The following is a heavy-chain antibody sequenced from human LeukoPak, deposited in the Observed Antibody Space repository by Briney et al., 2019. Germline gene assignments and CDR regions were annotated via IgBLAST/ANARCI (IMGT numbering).Heavy chain of an antibody. CDR3: SRGRQFYYDSSGPKYYFDS. J-gene: IGHJ4*02. CDR2: IYTSGST. Sequence: NPSETLSLTCTVSGGSISKYYWSWIRQPAGKGLEWIGRIYTSGSTNYNPSLKSRATISLDTSKNQFSLKLSSVTDADTAVYYCSRGRQFYYDSSGPKYYFDSWGQGTLVTVSS. CDR1: GGSISKYY. D-gene: IGHD3-22*01. V-gene: IGHV4-4*07.